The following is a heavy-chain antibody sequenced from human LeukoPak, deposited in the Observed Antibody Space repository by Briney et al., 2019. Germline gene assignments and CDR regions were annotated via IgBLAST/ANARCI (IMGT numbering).Heavy chain of an antibody. CDR3: ARDWSVATIDY. D-gene: IGHD5-12*01. CDR1: GYTFTGYY. J-gene: IGHJ4*02. V-gene: IGHV1-2*06. CDR2: INLNSGAT. Sequence: ASVKVSCKASGYTFTGYYMHWVRQAPGQGLEWMGRINLNSGATNYAQKFQGRVTMTRDTAISTAYKEVSRLRSDDTAVYYCARDWSVATIDYWGQGTLVTVSS.